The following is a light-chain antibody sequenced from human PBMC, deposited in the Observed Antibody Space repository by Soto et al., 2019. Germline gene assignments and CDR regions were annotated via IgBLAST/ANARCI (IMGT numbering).Light chain of an antibody. J-gene: IGKJ1*01. CDR3: QHYGSSQWTFGQWT. Sequence: DIQMTQSPSTLSGSVGDRVTITCRASQTISSWLARYQQKPGKAPKLLIYKASTLKSGVPSRFSGSGSGTEFTLTISSLQPEDSAVYFCQHYGSSQWTFGQWTFGQGAKVDIK. CDR2: KAS. V-gene: IGKV1-5*03. CDR1: QTISSW.